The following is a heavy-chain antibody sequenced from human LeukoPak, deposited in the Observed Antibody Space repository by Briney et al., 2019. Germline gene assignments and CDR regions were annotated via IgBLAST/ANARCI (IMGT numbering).Heavy chain of an antibody. D-gene: IGHD1-26*01. V-gene: IGHV1-46*01. CDR1: GYTFTSYW. CDR2: INPSGGST. CDR3: ARGDYSGFYFYGMDV. J-gene: IGHJ6*02. Sequence: ASVTVSCKASGYTFTSYWMHWVRRAPGQGLEWVGTINPSGGSTTYAQKLQGRVAMTRDTSTSTVYMEVSSLTSEDTAVYYCARGDYSGFYFYGMDVWGQGTTVTVSS.